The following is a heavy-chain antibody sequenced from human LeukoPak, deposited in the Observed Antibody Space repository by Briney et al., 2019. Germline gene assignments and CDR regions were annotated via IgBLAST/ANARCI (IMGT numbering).Heavy chain of an antibody. CDR1: GGTFSSYA. J-gene: IGHJ4*02. D-gene: IGHD1-26*01. CDR2: IIPIFGTA. Sequence: ASVKVSCKASGGTFSSYAISWVRQAPGQGLEWMGGIIPIFGTANYAQKFQGRVTITTDESTSTAYMELSSLRSEDTAVYYCASGSGTYYHQGYWGQGTLVTVSS. CDR3: ASGSGTYYHQGY. V-gene: IGHV1-69*05.